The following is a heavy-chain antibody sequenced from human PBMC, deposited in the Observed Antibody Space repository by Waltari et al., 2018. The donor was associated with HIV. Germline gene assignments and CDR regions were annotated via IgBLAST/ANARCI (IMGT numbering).Heavy chain of an antibody. CDR2: IRSKANGYAT. V-gene: IGHV3-73*02. CDR3: TRQVRERLGQHDY. D-gene: IGHD3-10*01. CDR1: GFTFSGSA. J-gene: IGHJ4*02. Sequence: EVQLVESGGGLVQPGRSLKLSCAASGFTFSGSAMNWVRQASGKGLEWVGRIRSKANGYATAYAASVKGRFTISRDDSKNTAYLHMNSLKTEDTAVYYCTRQVRERLGQHDYWGQGTLVTVSS.